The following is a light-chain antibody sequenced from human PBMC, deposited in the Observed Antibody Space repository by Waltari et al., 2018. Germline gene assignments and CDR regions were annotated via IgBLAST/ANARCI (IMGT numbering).Light chain of an antibody. CDR2: DAS. CDR1: QSVSSY. V-gene: IGKV3-11*01. CDR3: QQRSNWPPWT. Sequence: EIVLTQSPATLSLSPGERATLSCRASQSVSSYLAWYQQKPGQAPRLLIYDASNMAPGIPARFSGSGSGTDFTLTISSLEPEDFAVYYCQQRSNWPPWTFGQGTKVEIK. J-gene: IGKJ1*01.